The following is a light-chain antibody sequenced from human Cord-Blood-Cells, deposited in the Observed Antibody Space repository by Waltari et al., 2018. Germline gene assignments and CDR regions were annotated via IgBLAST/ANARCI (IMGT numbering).Light chain of an antibody. CDR3: QQYGSSPLT. CDR2: GAS. V-gene: IGKV3-20*01. Sequence: EIVLTQSLGTSSLFPGERATLSCRASQSVSSSYLAWYQQKPDQAPRLLIYGASSRATGIPDRFSGSGSGTDFTLTISRLEPEDFAVYYCQQYGSSPLTFGGGTKVEIK. CDR1: QSVSSSY. J-gene: IGKJ4*01.